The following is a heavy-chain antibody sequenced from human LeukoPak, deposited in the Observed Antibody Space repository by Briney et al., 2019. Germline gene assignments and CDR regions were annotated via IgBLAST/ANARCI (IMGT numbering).Heavy chain of an antibody. V-gene: IGHV4-34*01. CDR1: GGSFSGYY. CDR2: INHSGGT. Sequence: SETLSLTCAVYGGSFSGYYWSWLRQPPGKGVEWIGEINHSGGTKYNPSIKSRVTISVDTSKNQFSLKLSSVTAADTAMYYCARVKDPGGYYYYYYMDVWGKGTTVTVSS. J-gene: IGHJ6*03. D-gene: IGHD3-16*01. CDR3: ARVKDPGGYYYYYYMDV.